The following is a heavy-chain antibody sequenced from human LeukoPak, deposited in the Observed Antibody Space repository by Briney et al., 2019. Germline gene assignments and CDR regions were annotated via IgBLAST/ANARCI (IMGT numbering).Heavy chain of an antibody. D-gene: IGHD6-13*01. Sequence: GGSLRLSCAASGFTFSSYAMSWVRQAPGKGLEWVSAISGSGGSTYYADSVKGRFTISRDNSKNTLYRQMNSLRAEDTAVYYCAKVVAAAGTFYFDYWGQGTLVTVSS. J-gene: IGHJ4*02. CDR3: AKVVAAAGTFYFDY. CDR2: ISGSGGST. V-gene: IGHV3-23*01. CDR1: GFTFSSYA.